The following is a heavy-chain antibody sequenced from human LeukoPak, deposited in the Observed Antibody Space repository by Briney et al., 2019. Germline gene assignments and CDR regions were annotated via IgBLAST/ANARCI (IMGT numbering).Heavy chain of an antibody. CDR2: ISSSSSYI. CDR1: GFTFSSYS. CDR3: AREPGVGSSWYVYWFDP. Sequence: KSGGSLRLSCAASGFTFSSYSMNWVRQAPGKGLEWASSISSSSSYIYYADSVKGRFTISRDNAKSSLYLQMNSLRAEDTAVYYCAREPGVGSSWYVYWFDPWGQGTLVTVSS. J-gene: IGHJ5*02. D-gene: IGHD6-13*01. V-gene: IGHV3-21*01.